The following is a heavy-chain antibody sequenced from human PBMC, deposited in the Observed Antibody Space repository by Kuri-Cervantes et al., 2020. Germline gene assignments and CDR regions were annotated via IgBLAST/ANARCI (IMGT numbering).Heavy chain of an antibody. CDR1: GFTFSDYY. V-gene: IGHV3-11*01. CDR3: AREVFTMVRGVTE. D-gene: IGHD3-10*01. CDR2: ISSSGSTI. Sequence: GGSLRLSCAASGFTFSDYYMSWIRQAPGKGLEWVSYISSSGSTIYYADSVKCRFTISRDNAKNSLYLQMNSLRAEDTAVYYCAREVFTMVRGVTEWGQGTLVTVSS. J-gene: IGHJ4*02.